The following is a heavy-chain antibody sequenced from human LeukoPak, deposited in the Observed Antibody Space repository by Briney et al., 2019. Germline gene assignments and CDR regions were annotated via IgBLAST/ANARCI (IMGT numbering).Heavy chain of an antibody. V-gene: IGHV4-39*01. D-gene: IGHD4-17*01. CDR3: ARADYGDYGSWFDP. Sequence: PSETLSPTCTVSGGSISSSSYYWGWIRQPPGKGLEWIGSIYYSGSTYYNPSLKSRVTISVDTSKNQFSLKLSSVTAADTAVYYCARADYGDYGSWFDPWGQGTLVTVSS. CDR1: GGSISSSSYY. J-gene: IGHJ5*02. CDR2: IYYSGST.